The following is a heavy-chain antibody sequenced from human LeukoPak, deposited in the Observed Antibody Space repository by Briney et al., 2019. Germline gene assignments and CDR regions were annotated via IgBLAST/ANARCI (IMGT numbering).Heavy chain of an antibody. Sequence: SETLSLTCTVSGGSISSGSYYWSWIRQPAGKGLEWIGRIYTSGSTNYNPSLKSRVTISVDTSKNQFSLKLSSVTAADTAVYYCARADPYYYYMDVWGKGTTVTISS. CDR2: IYTSGST. CDR1: GGSISSGSYY. CDR3: ARADPYYYYMDV. V-gene: IGHV4-61*02. J-gene: IGHJ6*03.